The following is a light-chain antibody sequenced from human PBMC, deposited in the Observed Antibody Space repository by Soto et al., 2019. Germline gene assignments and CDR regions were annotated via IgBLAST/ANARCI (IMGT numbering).Light chain of an antibody. CDR2: GAS. V-gene: IGKV1-39*01. Sequence: DIQMTQSPSSLSASVGDRVTITCRASQSISTYLNWYQHKPGKAPKLLIYGASSLQSGVPPRFSGSGSGTDFTLTITSLQPEDFATFYCQQSYSTPYIFGQGTKLEIK. CDR3: QQSYSTPYI. CDR1: QSISTY. J-gene: IGKJ2*01.